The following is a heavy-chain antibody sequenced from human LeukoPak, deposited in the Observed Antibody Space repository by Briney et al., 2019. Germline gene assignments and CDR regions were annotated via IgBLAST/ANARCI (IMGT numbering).Heavy chain of an antibody. J-gene: IGHJ3*02. CDR1: GFTFSNYW. Sequence: GGSLRLSCAASGFTFSNYWMHWVRQAPGRGLVWVSRLNSDGSNTTYADSVKGRFTISRDNAKNTLYLQMNSPRAEDTAVYYCASQIVVVPTANDAFDIWGQGTMVTVSS. CDR2: LNSDGSNT. D-gene: IGHD2-2*01. V-gene: IGHV3-74*01. CDR3: ASQIVVVPTANDAFDI.